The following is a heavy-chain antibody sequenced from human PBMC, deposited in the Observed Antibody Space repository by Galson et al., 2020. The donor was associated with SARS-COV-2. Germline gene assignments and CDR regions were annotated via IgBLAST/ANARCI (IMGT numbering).Heavy chain of an antibody. CDR3: ARQYNALSGASDH. CDR2: PDWDDDK. D-gene: IGHD1-20*01. Sequence: SCPTLVKPPQTLTLACTFSGFSLSTPGMCVNWIRQPPGKALEWLARPDWDDDKYYSTSLKTRLTISKDTSKNQVVLIMTNMDPMDTATYYCARQYNALSGASDHWGQGTLVTVSS. CDR1: GFSLSTPGMC. J-gene: IGHJ4*02. V-gene: IGHV2-70*11.